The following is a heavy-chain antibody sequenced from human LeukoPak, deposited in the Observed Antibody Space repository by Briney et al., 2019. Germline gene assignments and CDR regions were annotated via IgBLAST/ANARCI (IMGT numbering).Heavy chain of an antibody. V-gene: IGHV3-48*04. CDR1: GFTFNHYS. CDR3: AKDTSGGSYQEFYYFDY. D-gene: IGHD1-26*01. J-gene: IGHJ4*02. Sequence: PGGSLRLSCTASGFTFNHYSMSWVRQAPGRGLEWLSYISTSSNTIYYADSVKGRFTISRDNTKNSLYLQMNSLRAEDTAVYYCAKDTSGGSYQEFYYFDYWGQGTLVTVSS. CDR2: ISTSSNTI.